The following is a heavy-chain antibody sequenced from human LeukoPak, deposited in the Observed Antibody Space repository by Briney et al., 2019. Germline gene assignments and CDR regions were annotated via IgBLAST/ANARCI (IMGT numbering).Heavy chain of an antibody. Sequence: ASVKVSCKASGYTFTSYYMHWVRQAPGQGLEWMGIINPSGGSTSYAQKFQGRVTMTRDMSSSTVYMELSSLRSEDTAVYYCAREEMATASFDYWGQGTLVTVSS. J-gene: IGHJ4*02. CDR2: INPSGGST. V-gene: IGHV1-46*01. D-gene: IGHD5-24*01. CDR3: AREEMATASFDY. CDR1: GYTFTSYY.